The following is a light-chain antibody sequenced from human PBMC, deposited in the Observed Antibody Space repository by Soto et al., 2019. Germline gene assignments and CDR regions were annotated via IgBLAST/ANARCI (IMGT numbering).Light chain of an antibody. CDR2: AAS. CDR3: HQYGSSITWT. Sequence: EVVLTQSPGTVSLSPGERATLSCRASQSVTSNYLAWYQQKPCQAPRLLIYAASIRATGIPDRFSGSGSGPDFTIRIRRLEPEDFAVYYCHQYGSSITWTFGQGTKVEIK. CDR1: QSVTSNY. V-gene: IGKV3-20*01. J-gene: IGKJ1*01.